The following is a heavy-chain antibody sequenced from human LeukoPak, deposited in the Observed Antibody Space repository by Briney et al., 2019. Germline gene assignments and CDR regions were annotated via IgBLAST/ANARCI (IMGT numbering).Heavy chain of an antibody. CDR2: INWNGGST. CDR3: XRVXGXGAHXDY. Sequence: XXXXSGFTFDDYGLSWVRHAPGKGLEWVSGINWNGGSTGYADSVKGRFTISRDNGKKCLYLQMHSLRGEDTAFYHXXRVXGXGAHXDYWGQGTLVTVSS. D-gene: IGHD1-26*01. V-gene: IGHV3-20*01. CDR1: GFTFDDYG. J-gene: IGHJ4*02.